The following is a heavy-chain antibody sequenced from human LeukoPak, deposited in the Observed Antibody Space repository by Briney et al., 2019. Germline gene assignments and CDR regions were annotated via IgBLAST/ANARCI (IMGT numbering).Heavy chain of an antibody. J-gene: IGHJ6*02. CDR1: GFTFSDYY. CDR3: ARVGDWVAAAGIEGYYYYGMDV. D-gene: IGHD6-13*01. V-gene: IGHV3-11*04. CDR2: ISSRGGSSI. Sequence: GGSLRLSCAASGFTFSDYYMTWIRQAPGKGLEWLSYISSRGGSSIYYADSVKGRFTISRDNAKNSMYLQMNSLRAEDTAVYYCARVGDWVAAAGIEGYYYYGMDVWGQGTTVTVSS.